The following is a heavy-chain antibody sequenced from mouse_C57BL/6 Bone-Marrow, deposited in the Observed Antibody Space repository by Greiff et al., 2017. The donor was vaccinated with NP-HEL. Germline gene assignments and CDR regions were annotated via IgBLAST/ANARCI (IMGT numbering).Heavy chain of an antibody. J-gene: IGHJ2*01. Sequence: EVKLQQSGAELVKPGASVKLSCTASGFNIKDYYMHWVKQRTEQGLEWIGRIDPEDGETTYAPKFQGKATITADTSSNTAYLQLSSLTSEDTAVYYCAEIPAYYSNYHVGYWGQGTTLTVSS. CDR3: AEIPAYYSNYHVGY. V-gene: IGHV14-2*01. D-gene: IGHD2-5*01. CDR2: IDPEDGET. CDR1: GFNIKDYY.